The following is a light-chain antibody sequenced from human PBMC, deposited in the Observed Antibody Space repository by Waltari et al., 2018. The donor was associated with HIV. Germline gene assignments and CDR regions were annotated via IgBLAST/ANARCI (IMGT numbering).Light chain of an antibody. J-gene: IGKJ2*01. Sequence: EIVLTQSPGTLSLSTGERATLSCGASQSVRSSYLAWYKKKPGLAPRLLIYDASSRATCIPDRFSGSGSGTHFTLTISRVEPEDFAVYYCQPYSSTPPYTFWPGTKLEIK. V-gene: IGKV3D-20*01. CDR1: QSVRSSY. CDR2: DAS. CDR3: QPYSSTPPYT.